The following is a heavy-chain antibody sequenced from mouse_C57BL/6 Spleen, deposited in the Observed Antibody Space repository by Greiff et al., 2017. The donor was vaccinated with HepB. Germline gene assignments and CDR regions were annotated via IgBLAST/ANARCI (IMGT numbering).Heavy chain of an antibody. Sequence: VQLQQPGAELVKPGASVKLSCKASGYTFTSYWMQWVKQRPGQGLEWIGEIDPSDSYTNYNQKFKGKATLTVDTSSSTAYMQLSSLTSEDSAVYYCAIEGAMDYWGQGTSVTVSS. CDR1: GYTFTSYW. CDR2: IDPSDSYT. V-gene: IGHV1-50*01. CDR3: AIEGAMDY. J-gene: IGHJ4*01.